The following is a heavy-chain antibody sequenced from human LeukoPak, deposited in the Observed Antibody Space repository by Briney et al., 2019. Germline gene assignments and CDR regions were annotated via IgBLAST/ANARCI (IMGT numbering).Heavy chain of an antibody. CDR1: GFTFDDYA. J-gene: IGHJ4*02. CDR2: ISWNSGSI. V-gene: IGHV3-9*01. Sequence: GGSLRLSCAASGFTFDDYAMHWVRHAPGKGLEWVSGISWNSGSIGYVDSVKGRFTISRDNAKNSLYLQMNSLRVEDTALYYCAGDKGYDYHTSGVDYWGQGSLVTVSS. D-gene: IGHD3-22*01. CDR3: AGDKGYDYHTSGVDY.